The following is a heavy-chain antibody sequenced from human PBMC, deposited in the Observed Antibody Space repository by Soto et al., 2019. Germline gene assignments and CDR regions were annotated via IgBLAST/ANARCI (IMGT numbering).Heavy chain of an antibody. Sequence: EVQLVESGGGLVQPGGSLRLSCAASGFTFSSYSMNWVRQAPGKGLEWVSYISSSSSTIYYADSVKGRFTISIDNAKNSLYLQMNSRRAEDTAVYYCAIDRGGWGWGIVVVVGANDYWGQGTLVTVSS. CDR2: ISSSSSTI. D-gene: IGHD2-15*01. J-gene: IGHJ4*02. CDR1: GFTFSSYS. V-gene: IGHV3-48*01. CDR3: AIDRGGWGWGIVVVVGANDY.